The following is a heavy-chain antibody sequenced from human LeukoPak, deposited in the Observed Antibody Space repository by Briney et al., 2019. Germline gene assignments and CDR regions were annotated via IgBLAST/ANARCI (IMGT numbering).Heavy chain of an antibody. D-gene: IGHD3-22*01. CDR2: IYYSEST. V-gene: IGHV4-59*01. CDR1: GGSISSYY. CDR3: ARSSYYSDSSGYSYFYYYNMDV. Sequence: PSETLSLTCTVSGGSISSYYWNWIRQPPGKGLEWIGYIYYSESTNYNPSLKSRVTISVDTSKNQFSLELSSVTAADTAVYYCARSSYYSDSSGYSYFYYYNMDVWGKGTTVTVSS. J-gene: IGHJ6*03.